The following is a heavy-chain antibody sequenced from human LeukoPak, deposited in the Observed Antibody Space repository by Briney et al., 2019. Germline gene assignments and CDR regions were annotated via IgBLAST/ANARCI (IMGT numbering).Heavy chain of an antibody. CDR2: ISAYNGNT. J-gene: IGHJ4*02. D-gene: IGHD5-18*01. CDR3: ARDDTAMVTLFDY. Sequence: GASVKVSCKASGGTFSSYAISWVRQAPGQGLEWMGWISAYNGNTNYAQKLQGRVTMTTDTSTSTAYMELRSLRSDDTAVYYCARDDTAMVTLFDYWGQGTLVTVSS. V-gene: IGHV1-18*01. CDR1: GGTFSSYA.